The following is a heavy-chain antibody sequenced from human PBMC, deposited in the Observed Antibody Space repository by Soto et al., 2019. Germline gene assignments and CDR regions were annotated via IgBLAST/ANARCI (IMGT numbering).Heavy chain of an antibody. D-gene: IGHD3-10*01. J-gene: IGHJ6*02. Sequence: QVQLQELGPGLVKPSETLSLTCTVSGASISRYYWSCIRLSPGKGLEWLGYIYYSGETNYNNSVKSRVTISVDSTKNQVSLKLSLVTAADTALYYCARDQGGEFLKGSGMDVWGQGTTVTVS. CDR2: IYYSGET. CDR1: GASISRYY. CDR3: ARDQGGEFLKGSGMDV. V-gene: IGHV4-59*01.